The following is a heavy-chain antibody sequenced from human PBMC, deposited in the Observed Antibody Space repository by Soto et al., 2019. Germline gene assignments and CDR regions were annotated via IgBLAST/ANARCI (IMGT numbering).Heavy chain of an antibody. CDR1: GFSFSDYY. V-gene: IGHV3-11*06. D-gene: IGHD2-21*01. CDR3: AKTIVAASGDYFDH. J-gene: IGHJ4*02. CDR2: ISGGSSNT. Sequence: QVQLVESGGDLVQPGGSLRLACAASGFSFSDYYMSWVRQAPGKGLEWLAYISGGSSNTNYADSVQGRFTISRDNAKETLYHELNSLRADDTAVDYCAKTIVAASGDYFDHWGQGNLVTVSS.